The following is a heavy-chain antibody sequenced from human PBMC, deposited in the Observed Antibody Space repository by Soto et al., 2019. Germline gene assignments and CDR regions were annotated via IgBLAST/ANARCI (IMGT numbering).Heavy chain of an antibody. CDR2: ISSSSSYI. CDR3: AREWGSSIAARRQGLAFDI. J-gene: IGHJ3*02. V-gene: IGHV3-21*01. Sequence: GGSLRLSCAASGFTFSSYSMNWVRQAPGKGLEWVSSISSSSSYIYYADSVKGRFTISRDNAKNSLYLQMNSLRAEDTAVYYCAREWGSSIAARRQGLAFDIWGQGTMVTVSS. D-gene: IGHD6-6*01. CDR1: GFTFSSYS.